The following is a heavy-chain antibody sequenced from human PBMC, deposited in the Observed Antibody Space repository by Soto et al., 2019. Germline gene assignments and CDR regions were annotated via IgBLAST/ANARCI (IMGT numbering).Heavy chain of an antibody. V-gene: IGHV4-34*01. J-gene: IGHJ4*02. D-gene: IGHD6-19*01. CDR1: GGSFSGYY. Sequence: SETLSLTCAVYGGSFSGYYWSWIRQPPGKGLEWIGEINHSGSTNYNPSLKSRVTISVDTSKNQFSLKLSSVTAADTAVYYCARGLPAVCNWFSCGWQNFDYWGQGTLVTVSS. CDR3: ARGLPAVCNWFSCGWQNFDY. CDR2: INHSGST.